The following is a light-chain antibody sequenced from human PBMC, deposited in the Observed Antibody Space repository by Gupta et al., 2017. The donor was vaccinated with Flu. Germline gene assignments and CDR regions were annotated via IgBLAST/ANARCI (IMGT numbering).Light chain of an antibody. Sequence: GTIACFGGSSNIGSNYVYWYHQLPGTAPKLLIYRNDQRPSGVPDRFSGSKSGTSASLAISGLRAEDEADYYCAAWDDSRSGRLFGGGTKLTVL. CDR1: SSNIGSNY. CDR3: AAWDDSRSGRL. CDR2: RND. J-gene: IGLJ3*02. V-gene: IGLV1-47*01.